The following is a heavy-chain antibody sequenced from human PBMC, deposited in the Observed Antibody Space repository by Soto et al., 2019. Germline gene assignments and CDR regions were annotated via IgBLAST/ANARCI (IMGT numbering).Heavy chain of an antibody. CDR1: GFTFSGSA. CDR2: IRSKANSYAT. D-gene: IGHD1-20*01. CDR3: TRQAGDNWKTDGMDV. Sequence: GGSLSLSCAASGFTFSGSAMHWVRQASGKGLEWVGRIRSKANSYATAYAASVKGRFTISRDDSKNTAYLQMNSLKTEDTAVYYCTRQAGDNWKTDGMDVWGQGTTVTVSS. V-gene: IGHV3-73*01. J-gene: IGHJ6*02.